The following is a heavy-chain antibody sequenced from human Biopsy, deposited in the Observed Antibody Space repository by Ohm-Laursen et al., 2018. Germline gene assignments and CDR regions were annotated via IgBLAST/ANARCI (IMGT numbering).Heavy chain of an antibody. Sequence: SLRLSCSASGFTFDDHAMHWVRQPPGKGLEWVSGISWNSDKIGYADSVKGRFTISRDNAKNSLYLQMNSLRVDDTAMYYCVKDIRRYFYGMDVWGQGTTVIVSS. V-gene: IGHV3-9*01. CDR3: VKDIRRYFYGMDV. CDR2: ISWNSDKI. CDR1: GFTFDDHA. D-gene: IGHD3-10*01. J-gene: IGHJ6*02.